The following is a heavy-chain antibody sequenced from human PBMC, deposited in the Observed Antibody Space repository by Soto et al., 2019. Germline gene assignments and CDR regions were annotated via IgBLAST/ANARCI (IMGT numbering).Heavy chain of an antibody. CDR2: IYYSGST. CDR1: GGSISSYY. V-gene: IGHV4-59*12. D-gene: IGHD2-2*01. CDR3: AKDAQGTRPDWFDP. Sequence: SETLSLTCTVSGGSISSYYLSWIRQPPGKGLEWIGYIYYSGSTNYNPSLKGRFAISRDNSKNTLYLQMNSLRAEDTAVYYCAKDAQGTRPDWFDPWGQGTLVTVSS. J-gene: IGHJ5*02.